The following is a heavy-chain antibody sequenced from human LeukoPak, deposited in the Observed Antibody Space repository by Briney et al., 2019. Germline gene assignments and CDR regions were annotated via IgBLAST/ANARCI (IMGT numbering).Heavy chain of an antibody. J-gene: IGHJ6*04. V-gene: IGHV4-59*11. CDR1: GGSITSHY. Sequence: PSETLSLTCTVSGGSITSHYWSWIRQPPGKGLEWIGFVYYIGTTRYNPSLKSRVTMSVDTTRNQFSLNLNSVTAADTAVYFCPRDRGIASALDVWGKGTTVTVSS. CDR3: PRDRGIASALDV. D-gene: IGHD6-13*01. CDR2: VYYIGTT.